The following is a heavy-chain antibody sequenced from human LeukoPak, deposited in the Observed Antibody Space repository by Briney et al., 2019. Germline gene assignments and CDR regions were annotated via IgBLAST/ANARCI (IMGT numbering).Heavy chain of an antibody. CDR2: ISSSSSYV. CDR1: GFTFSDYS. V-gene: IGHV3-21*01. CDR3: ARVLGSGSYPAGY. J-gene: IGHJ4*02. Sequence: GGPLRLSCAASGFTFSDYSMSWVRQAPGKGLEWVSSISSSSSYVYYADSVKGRFTISRDNAKNSLYLQINSLRAEDTAVYYCARVLGSGSYPAGYWGQGTLVTVSS. D-gene: IGHD1-26*01.